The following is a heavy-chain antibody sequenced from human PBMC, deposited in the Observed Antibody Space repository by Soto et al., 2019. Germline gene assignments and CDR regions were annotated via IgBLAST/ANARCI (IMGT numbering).Heavy chain of an antibody. J-gene: IGHJ4*02. Sequence: SETLSLTCTVSGGSISSYYWSWIRQPPGKGLEWIGYIYYSGSTNYNPSLKSRVTISVDTSKNQFSLKLSSVTAADTAVYYCARLYCSSTSCPVDYWGQGTLVTVSS. CDR3: ARLYCSSTSCPVDY. CDR1: GGSISSYY. CDR2: IYYSGST. V-gene: IGHV4-59*01. D-gene: IGHD2-2*01.